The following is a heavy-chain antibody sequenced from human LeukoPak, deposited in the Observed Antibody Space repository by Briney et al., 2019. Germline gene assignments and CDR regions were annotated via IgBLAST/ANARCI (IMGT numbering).Heavy chain of an antibody. Sequence: PGGSLRLSCAASGFTFSSYWMSWVRQAPGKGLEWVANIKQDGSEKYYVDSVKGRFTISRDNAKNSLYLQMNSLRAEDTAVYYCAKDYGSGSYSLDYWGQGTLVTVSS. J-gene: IGHJ4*02. CDR3: AKDYGSGSYSLDY. D-gene: IGHD3-10*01. CDR2: IKQDGSEK. V-gene: IGHV3-7*01. CDR1: GFTFSSYW.